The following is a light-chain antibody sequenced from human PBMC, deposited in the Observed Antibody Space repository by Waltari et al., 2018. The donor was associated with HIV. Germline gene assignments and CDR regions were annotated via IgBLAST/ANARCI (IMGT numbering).Light chain of an antibody. CDR1: QSVNNNY. J-gene: IGKJ1*01. CDR2: GAS. Sequence: EIVLTQSPGTLSLSPGERATLSCRASQSVNNNYLAWYQQTPGQAPWLLIYGASYRATGIPDRFTASGSGTDFTLTISRLEPEDSAVYYCQQYGDSPRTFGQGTKVEIK. CDR3: QQYGDSPRT. V-gene: IGKV3-20*01.